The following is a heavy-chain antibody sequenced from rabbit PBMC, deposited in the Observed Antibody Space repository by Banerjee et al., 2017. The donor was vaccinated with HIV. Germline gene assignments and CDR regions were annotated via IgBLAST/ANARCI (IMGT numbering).Heavy chain of an antibody. CDR2: INVGSGNT. CDR3: ARDNDGYGVTRLDL. Sequence: QSLEESGGGLVQPEGSLALTCTASGFSFSSGYDMCWVRQAPGKGLEWIACINVGSGNTVYANWAKGRFTISKTSSTTVTLQMTSLTAADTATYFCARDNDGYGVTRLDLWGQGTLVTVS. CDR1: GFSFSSGYD. D-gene: IGHD3-1*01. J-gene: IGHJ3*01. V-gene: IGHV1S40*01.